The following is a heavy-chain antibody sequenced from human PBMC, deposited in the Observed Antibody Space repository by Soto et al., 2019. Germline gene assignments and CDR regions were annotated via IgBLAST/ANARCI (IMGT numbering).Heavy chain of an antibody. Sequence: QVQLVESGGGVVQPGRSLRLSCAASGFTFSSYAMYWVRQAPGKGLEWVAVISYDGNNKYYADSVKGRFTISRDNSKNTLYLPMNSLRAEDTAVYYCARAECDGGSCYTLVGLRYGMDVWGQGTTVTVSS. D-gene: IGHD2-15*01. CDR2: ISYDGNNK. CDR3: ARAECDGGSCYTLVGLRYGMDV. J-gene: IGHJ6*02. V-gene: IGHV3-30-3*01. CDR1: GFTFSSYA.